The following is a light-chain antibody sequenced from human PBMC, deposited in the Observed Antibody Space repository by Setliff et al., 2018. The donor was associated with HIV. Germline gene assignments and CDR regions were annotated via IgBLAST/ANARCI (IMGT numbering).Light chain of an antibody. Sequence: ALTQPASVSGSPGQSITISCTGTSSDIGGYNYVSWYQQHPGKAPKLIIYEVRNRPSGVSNRFSGSKSGNTASLTISGLQAEDEGDYYCSSYAITNTLPFGTGTKVTVL. J-gene: IGLJ1*01. CDR1: SSDIGGYNY. CDR3: SSYAITNTLP. V-gene: IGLV2-14*01. CDR2: EVR.